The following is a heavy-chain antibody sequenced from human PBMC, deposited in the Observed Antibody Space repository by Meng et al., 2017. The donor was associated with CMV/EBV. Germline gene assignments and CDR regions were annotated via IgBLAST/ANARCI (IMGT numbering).Heavy chain of an antibody. D-gene: IGHD4-17*01. CDR3: AREKANIEDYGDPYYYYGMDV. J-gene: IGHJ6*02. CDR2: ISAYNGNT. CDR1: GYTFTSYG. Sequence: ASVKVSCKASGYTFTSYGISWVRQAPGQGLEWMGWISAYNGNTNYAQKLQGRVTMTTDTSTSTAYMELRSLRSDDTAVYYCAREKANIEDYGDPYYYYGMDVWGQGTTVTVSS. V-gene: IGHV1-18*01.